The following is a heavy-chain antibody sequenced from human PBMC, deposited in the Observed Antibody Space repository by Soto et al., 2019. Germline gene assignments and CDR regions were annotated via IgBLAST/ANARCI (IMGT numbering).Heavy chain of an antibody. Sequence: PGGSLRLSCAASGFTFSSYWMHWVRQVPGKGLVWVSRIKGDGTNTGYADSVKGRFTISRDNVKNTLYLQMNSLRAEDTAVYYCARAWEYNSGWYDYWGQGTLVTVSS. V-gene: IGHV3-74*01. CDR3: ARAWEYNSGWYDY. J-gene: IGHJ5*01. CDR1: GFTFSSYW. CDR2: IKGDGTNT. D-gene: IGHD6-19*01.